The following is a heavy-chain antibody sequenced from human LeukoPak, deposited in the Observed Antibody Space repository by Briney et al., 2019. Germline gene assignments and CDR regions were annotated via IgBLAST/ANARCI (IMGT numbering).Heavy chain of an antibody. D-gene: IGHD4-17*01. V-gene: IGHV3-23*01. CDR2: IRGSGGYP. CDR1: GFTFNNYA. J-gene: IGHJ3*02. Sequence: PGGFRRLSCAVSGFTFNNYAMMWVRQAPGKGPEWVSAIRGSGGYPQYADSVKGRFTISRDNSKNTLYLQMNSLRAEDTAVYYCARDPNGDYIGAFDILGQGTMVTVSS. CDR3: ARDPNGDYIGAFDI.